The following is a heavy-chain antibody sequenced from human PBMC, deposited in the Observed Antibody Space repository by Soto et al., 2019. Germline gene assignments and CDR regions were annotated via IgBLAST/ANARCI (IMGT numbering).Heavy chain of an antibody. D-gene: IGHD2-15*01. CDR2: ISAYNGNT. Sequence: VKVSCKASGYTFTSYGISWVRQAPGQGLEWMGWISAYNGNTNYAQKLQGRVTMTTDTSTSTAYMELRSLRSDDTAVYYCARDITCSGGSCYPIFGMDVWGQGTTVTVSS. CDR3: ARDITCSGGSCYPIFGMDV. CDR1: GYTFTSYG. J-gene: IGHJ6*02. V-gene: IGHV1-18*01.